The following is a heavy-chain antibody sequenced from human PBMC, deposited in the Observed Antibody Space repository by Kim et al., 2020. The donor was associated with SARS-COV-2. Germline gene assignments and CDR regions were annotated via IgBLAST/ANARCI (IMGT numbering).Heavy chain of an antibody. CDR1: GFTFDDYA. J-gene: IGHJ4*02. V-gene: IGHV3-9*01. D-gene: IGHD3-10*01. CDR3: AKDMAVTEWFGEFFFDY. CDR2: ISWNSGSI. Sequence: GGSLRLSCAASGFTFDDYAMHWVRQAPGKGLEWVSGISWNSGSIGYADSVKGRFTISRDNAKNSLYLQMNSLRAEDTALYYCAKDMAVTEWFGEFFFDYWGQGTLVTVSS.